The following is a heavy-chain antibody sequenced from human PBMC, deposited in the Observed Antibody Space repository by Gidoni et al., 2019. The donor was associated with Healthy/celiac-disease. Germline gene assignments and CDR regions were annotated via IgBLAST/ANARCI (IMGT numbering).Heavy chain of an antibody. Sequence: EVQLVESGGGLVKPGGSLRLSCAASGFTFSNAWMSWVRQAPGKGLEWVGRIKSKTDGGTTDYAAPVKGRFTISRDDSKNTLYLQMNSLKTEDTAVYYCTSTTYYDILTGYHYYMDVWGKGTTVTVSS. D-gene: IGHD3-9*01. V-gene: IGHV3-15*01. J-gene: IGHJ6*03. CDR3: TSTTYYDILTGYHYYMDV. CDR2: IKSKTDGGTT. CDR1: GFTFSNAW.